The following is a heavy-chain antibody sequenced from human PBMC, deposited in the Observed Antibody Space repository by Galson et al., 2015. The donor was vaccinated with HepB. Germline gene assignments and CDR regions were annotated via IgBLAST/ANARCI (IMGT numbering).Heavy chain of an antibody. CDR3: ARDCSSTSCYRGPYWYFDL. Sequence: SVKVSCKASGGTFSSYAISWVRQAPGQGLEWMGGIIPIFGTANYAQKFQGRVTITADESTSTAYMELSSLRSEDTAVYYCARDCSSTSCYRGPYWYFDLWGRGTLVTVSS. CDR1: GGTFSSYA. J-gene: IGHJ2*01. D-gene: IGHD2-2*02. CDR2: IIPIFGTA. V-gene: IGHV1-69*13.